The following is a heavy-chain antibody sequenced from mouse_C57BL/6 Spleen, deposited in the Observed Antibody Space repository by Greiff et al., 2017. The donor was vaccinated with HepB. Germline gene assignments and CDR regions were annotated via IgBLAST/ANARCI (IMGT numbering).Heavy chain of an antibody. CDR3: ARSEKADGTCAAY. J-gene: IGHJ3*01. V-gene: IGHV1-61*01. D-gene: IGHD1-2*01. Sequence: VQLQQSGAELVKPGSSVKLSCKASGYTFTNYWMDWVKQRPGQGLEWIGNINPTDSDTHYNQKFKGKATLTVDNSSSTAYIQLSSLTSEDSAVYYCARSEKADGTCAAYWGQGTLVNVSA. CDR2: INPTDSDT. CDR1: GYTFTNYW.